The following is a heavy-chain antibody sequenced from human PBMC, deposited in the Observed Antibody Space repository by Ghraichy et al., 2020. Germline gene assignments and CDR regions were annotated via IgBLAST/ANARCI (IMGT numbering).Heavy chain of an antibody. CDR3: ARSYSSAFDV. J-gene: IGHJ3*01. D-gene: IGHD5-18*01. CDR2: IKQDGSET. V-gene: IGHV3-7*01. CDR1: EFTLSDYW. Sequence: GGSLRLSCAASEFTLSDYWMSWVRQAPGKGLEWVANIKQDGSETYYVDSVKGRFTISRDNAQNSLYLQMNSLRAEDTALYYCARSYSSAFDVWGQGTMVTVSS.